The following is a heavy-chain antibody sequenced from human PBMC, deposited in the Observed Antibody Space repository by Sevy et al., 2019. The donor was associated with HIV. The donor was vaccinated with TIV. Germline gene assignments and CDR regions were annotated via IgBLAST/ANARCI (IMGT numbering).Heavy chain of an antibody. CDR1: GFTFDNYA. Sequence: GGSLRLSCAASGFTFDNYAMTWVRQTPGKGLEWVSTLDNSGDNTYNADSVKGRFTISRDNSKNTLYLQMDSLRAEDTAIYFCAKAGGRWKYFHYLGQGTLVTVSS. D-gene: IGHD1-1*01. CDR3: AKAGGRWKYFHY. CDR2: LDNSGDNT. V-gene: IGHV3-23*01. J-gene: IGHJ4*02.